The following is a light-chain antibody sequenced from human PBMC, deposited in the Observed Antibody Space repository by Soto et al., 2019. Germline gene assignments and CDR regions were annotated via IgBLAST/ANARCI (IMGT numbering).Light chain of an antibody. CDR1: QSISTK. V-gene: IGKV3-15*01. CDR3: QQYSAWWT. Sequence: EIVMTQSPATLSVSPGERVTLSGRASQSISTKLAWSQQKPGQAPRLLIYVASTRASVDPARFSGSGSGTDFTLTIDSLQAEDFAVYYYQQYSAWWTFGQGTTVEIK. J-gene: IGKJ1*01. CDR2: VAS.